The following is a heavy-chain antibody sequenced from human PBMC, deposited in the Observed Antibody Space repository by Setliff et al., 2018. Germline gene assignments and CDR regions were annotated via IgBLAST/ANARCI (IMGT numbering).Heavy chain of an antibody. D-gene: IGHD3-9*01. CDR2: INPNSGGR. Sequence: ASVKVSCKASGYIFRDYYIHWVRQAPGQGLEWMGWINPNSGGREYAEAFRGRVTMTGDTSIRTAIMELSGLTSDDTAVYYCAGPFDVGPYPRPIDGLDLWGQGTRVTVS. J-gene: IGHJ3*01. V-gene: IGHV1-2*02. CDR1: GYIFRDYY. CDR3: AGPFDVGPYPRPIDGLDL.